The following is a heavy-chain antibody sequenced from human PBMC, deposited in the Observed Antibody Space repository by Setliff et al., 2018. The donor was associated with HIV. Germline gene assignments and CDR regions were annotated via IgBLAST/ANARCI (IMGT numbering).Heavy chain of an antibody. J-gene: IGHJ4*02. CDR2: IHITGNT. CDR3: ARDRRDDYYLTAYFDS. Sequence: SETLSLTCTVSGYPISSGYYWGWIRQPAGKGLEWIGHIHITGNTDYNPSLKSRVTISLDTARNQFSLELTSVTATDTAVYYCARDRRDDYYLTAYFDSLGQGTVVTVSS. V-gene: IGHV4-38-2*02. CDR1: GYPISSGYY. D-gene: IGHD1-26*01.